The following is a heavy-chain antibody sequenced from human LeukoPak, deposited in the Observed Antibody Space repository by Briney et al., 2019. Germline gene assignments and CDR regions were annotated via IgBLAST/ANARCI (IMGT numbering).Heavy chain of an antibody. CDR1: GYTFTSYA. J-gene: IGHJ3*01. D-gene: IGHD4-23*01. CDR2: INPNGDRT. CDR3: ARDMSTRVTPISYAFDV. V-gene: IGHV1-46*01. Sequence: ASVKVSCKASGYTFTSYAMNWVRQAPGQGLEWMGWINPNGDRTNYAQTFQGRVIMTRDTSTTTVYMELSSLRSEDTAVYYCARDMSTRVTPISYAFDVWGQGTMVTVSS.